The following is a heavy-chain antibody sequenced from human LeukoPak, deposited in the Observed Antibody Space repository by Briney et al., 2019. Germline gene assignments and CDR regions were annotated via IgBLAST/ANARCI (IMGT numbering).Heavy chain of an antibody. CDR3: ARAIYYYDSSGYYRYWGGFGY. D-gene: IGHD3-22*01. Sequence: SWVKVSCKASGCSFSSYAISWVRQAPGQGLEWMGRIIPILGTVNYAQKLKGRTTITNDRSTSTAYVDLSSLRSEGTDVYYCARAIYYYDSSGYYRYWGGFGYWGQGTLVTVSS. CDR2: IIPILGTV. CDR1: GCSFSSYA. V-gene: IGHV1-69*05. J-gene: IGHJ4*02.